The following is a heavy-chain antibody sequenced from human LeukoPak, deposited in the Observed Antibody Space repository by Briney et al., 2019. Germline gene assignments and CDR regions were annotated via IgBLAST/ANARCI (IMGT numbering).Heavy chain of an antibody. J-gene: IGHJ4*02. CDR1: GDTVSTTKAG. CDR2: TYDISKLYN. Sequence: SQTLSLSCAISGDTVSTTKAGWDWIRQSPSRGLESQGRTYDISKLYNDYALSVKSRITINPDTYKNQFLLQLNSVTPEDTAVYYCARDRGTGTIFFDSWGQGFLFTVSS. V-gene: IGHV6-1*01. CDR3: ARDRGTGTIFFDS. D-gene: IGHD3-10*01.